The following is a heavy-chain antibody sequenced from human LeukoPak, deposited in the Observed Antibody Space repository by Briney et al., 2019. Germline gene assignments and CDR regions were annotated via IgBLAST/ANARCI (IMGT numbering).Heavy chain of an antibody. V-gene: IGHV4-39*07. J-gene: IGHJ6*03. D-gene: IGHD3-16*01. CDR1: GGSISSSSYY. CDR3: ARVLVGEGTHYYYYYYMDV. CDR2: IYYSGST. Sequence: SETLSLTCTVSGGSISSSSYYWGWIRQPPGKGLEWIGSIYYSGSTYYNPSLKSRVTISVDTSKNQFSLKLSSVTAADTAVYYCARVLVGEGTHYYYYYYMDVWGKGTTVTVSS.